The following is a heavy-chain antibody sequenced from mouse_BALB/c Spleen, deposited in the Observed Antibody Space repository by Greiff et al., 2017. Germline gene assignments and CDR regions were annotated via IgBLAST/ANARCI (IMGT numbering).Heavy chain of an antibody. CDR1: GYSITSGYY. CDR3: ADGNYGDYYAMDY. D-gene: IGHD2-1*01. J-gene: IGHJ4*01. V-gene: IGHV3-6*02. Sequence: VQLKESGPGLVKPSQSLSLTCSVTGYSITSGYYWNWIRQFPGNKLEWMGYISYDGSNNYNPSLKNRISITRDTSKNQFFLKLNSVTTEDTATYYCADGNYGDYYAMDYWGQGTSVTVSS. CDR2: ISYDGSN.